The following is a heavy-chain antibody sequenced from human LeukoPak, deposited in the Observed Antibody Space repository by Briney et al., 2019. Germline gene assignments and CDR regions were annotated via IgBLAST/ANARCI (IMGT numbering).Heavy chain of an antibody. CDR2: INPNSGGT. V-gene: IGHV1-2*02. D-gene: IGHD6-13*01. Sequence: ASVKVSCKGSGYTFTGYYMHWVRQAPGQGLEWMGWINPNSGGTNYAQKFQGRVTMTRDTSISTAYMELSRLRSDDTAVYYCARARYSSSWLGGVFDYWGQGTLVTVSS. CDR1: GYTFTGYY. J-gene: IGHJ4*02. CDR3: ARARYSSSWLGGVFDY.